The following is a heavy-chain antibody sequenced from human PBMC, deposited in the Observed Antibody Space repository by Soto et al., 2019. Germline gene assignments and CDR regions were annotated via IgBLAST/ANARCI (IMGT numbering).Heavy chain of an antibody. J-gene: IGHJ6*02. CDR1: GFTFSSYW. V-gene: IGHV3-7*05. CDR3: ARDPLYYYYGMDV. CDR2: IKQDGSEK. Sequence: GGSLRLSCAASGFTFSSYWMSWVRQAPGKGLEWVANIKQDGSEKYYVDSVKGRFTISRDNAKNSLYLQMNSLRAEETAVYYCARDPLYYYYGMDVWGQGTTVTVSS.